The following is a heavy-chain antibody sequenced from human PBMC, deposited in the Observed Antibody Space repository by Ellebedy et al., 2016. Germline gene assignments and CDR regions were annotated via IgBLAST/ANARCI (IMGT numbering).Heavy chain of an antibody. CDR3: ARGNPDYSHSYFDS. D-gene: IGHD4-11*01. J-gene: IGHJ4*02. CDR2: INGSASAI. V-gene: IGHV3-11*01. Sequence: GESLKISXAASGFTFKDYYMHWIRQAPGKGLEWVSYINGSASAITYADSVRGRFTISRDNAKNSLYLQMNSLRADDTAVYYCARGNPDYSHSYFDSWGRGTLVTVSS. CDR1: GFTFKDYY.